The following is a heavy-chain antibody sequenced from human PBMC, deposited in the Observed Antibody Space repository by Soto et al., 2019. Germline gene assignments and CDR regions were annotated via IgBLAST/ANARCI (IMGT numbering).Heavy chain of an antibody. J-gene: IGHJ4*02. CDR3: ARGCISTSCYANFDY. D-gene: IGHD2-2*01. V-gene: IGHV1-18*01. CDR2: ISAYNGNT. Sequence: GASVKVSCKASGYTFTSYGISWVRQAPGQGLEWMGWISAYNGNTNYAQKLQGRVTMTTDTSTSTAYMELRSLRSDDTAVYYCARGCISTSCYANFDYWGQGTLVTVSS. CDR1: GYTFTSYG.